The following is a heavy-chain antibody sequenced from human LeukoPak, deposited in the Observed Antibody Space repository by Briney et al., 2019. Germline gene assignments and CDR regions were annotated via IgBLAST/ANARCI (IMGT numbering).Heavy chain of an antibody. CDR2: IISKTEGGTT. J-gene: IGHJ2*01. V-gene: IGHV3-15*01. D-gene: IGHD3-22*01. CDR1: GFTFSNAW. Sequence: GGSLRLSCAASGFTFSNAWMSWVRQAPGKGLEWVGRIISKTEGGTTDYAAPVKGRFTISRDDSKNTLYLQMNSLRTEDTAVYYCTTLGRSGYYFTRWYFDLWGRGTLVTVSS. CDR3: TTLGRSGYYFTRWYFDL.